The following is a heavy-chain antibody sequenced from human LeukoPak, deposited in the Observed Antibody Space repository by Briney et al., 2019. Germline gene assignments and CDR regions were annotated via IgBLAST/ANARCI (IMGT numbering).Heavy chain of an antibody. CDR2: INEDGSKK. CDR3: ARRYFDY. CDR1: GFAFSDYW. V-gene: IGHV3-7*03. J-gene: IGHJ4*02. Sequence: GGSLRLSCAASGFAFSDYWMSWVRQAPGKGLEWVANINEDGSKKHYLDSVKGRFIISRDNAKNALYLQMSSLRAEDTAIYYCARRYFDYWGQGTLVTVSS.